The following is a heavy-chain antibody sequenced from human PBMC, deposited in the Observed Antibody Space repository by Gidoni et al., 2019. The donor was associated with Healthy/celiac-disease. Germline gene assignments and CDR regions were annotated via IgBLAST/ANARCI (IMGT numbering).Heavy chain of an antibody. CDR3: ARGRSYYYDSSGYYIDY. V-gene: IGHV4-31*03. D-gene: IGHD3-22*01. CDR2: IYDSGST. Sequence: QVQLQESGPGLVKPSQTLSLTCTVSGGSISRGGYYWSWIRQHPGTGLEWIGYIYDSGSTYYNPSRKSRVTISVDTSKNQFSLKLSSVTAADTAVYYCARGRSYYYDSSGYYIDYWGQGTLVTVSS. CDR1: GGSISRGGYY. J-gene: IGHJ4*02.